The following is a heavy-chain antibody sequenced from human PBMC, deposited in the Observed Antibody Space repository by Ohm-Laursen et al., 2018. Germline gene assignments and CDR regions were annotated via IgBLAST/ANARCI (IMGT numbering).Heavy chain of an antibody. D-gene: IGHD6-19*01. J-gene: IGHJ4*02. CDR2: IKSKIDGATT. Sequence: SLRLFCSASGFTFSNFWMNWVRQAPGKGLEWVGRIKSKIDGATTDYAAPVKGRFTVSRDDSKNTLYLQMNSLRAEDTAVYYCARASSSIAVAGLDYWGQGTLVTVSS. CDR3: ARASSSIAVAGLDY. V-gene: IGHV3-15*01. CDR1: GFTFSNFW.